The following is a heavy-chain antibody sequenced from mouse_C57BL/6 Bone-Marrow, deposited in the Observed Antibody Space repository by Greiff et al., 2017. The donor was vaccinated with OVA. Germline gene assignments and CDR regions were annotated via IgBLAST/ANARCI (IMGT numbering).Heavy chain of an antibody. CDR2: ISSGGSYT. D-gene: IGHD2-2*01. CDR1: GFTFSSYC. CDR3: GGLHEYFDV. V-gene: IGHV5-6*01. J-gene: IGHJ1*03. Sequence: EVQGVESGGDLVKPGGSLKLSCAASGFTFSSYCMSWVRQTPDKRLEWVATISSGGSYTYYPDSVKGRFTISRDNAKNTLYLQMSRLTSEDTAMYYCGGLHEYFDVGGTGTTVTVSS.